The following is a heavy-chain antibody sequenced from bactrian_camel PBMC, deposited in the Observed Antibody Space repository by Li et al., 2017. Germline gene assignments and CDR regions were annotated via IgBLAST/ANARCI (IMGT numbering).Heavy chain of an antibody. J-gene: IGHJ4*01. CDR3: AGRDDTLCYLGPSYYAY. Sequence: VQLVESGGGLVQPGGSLRLSCAASGFTFSDYTMNWVRQAPGKGLEWVSAILSGGGTRYADSVKGRFTISRDNAKITLYLQLNSLKTEDTAVYYCAGRDDTLCYLGPSYYAYWGQGTQVTVS. D-gene: IGHD1*01. V-gene: IGHV3S42*01. CDR1: GFTFSDYT. CDR2: ILSGGGT.